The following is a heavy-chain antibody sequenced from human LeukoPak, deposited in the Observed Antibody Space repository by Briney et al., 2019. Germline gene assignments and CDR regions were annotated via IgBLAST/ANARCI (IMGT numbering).Heavy chain of an antibody. CDR3: ARDRSGSYLGAFDI. D-gene: IGHD1-26*01. CDR2: ISSSSSYI. CDR1: GFTFSSYS. V-gene: IGHV3-21*01. J-gene: IGHJ3*02. Sequence: GGSLRLSCAASGFTFSSYSMNWVRQAPGKGLEWVSSISSSSSYIYYAGSVKGRFTISRDNAKNSLYLQMNSLRAEDTAVYYCARDRSGSYLGAFDIWGQGTMVTVSS.